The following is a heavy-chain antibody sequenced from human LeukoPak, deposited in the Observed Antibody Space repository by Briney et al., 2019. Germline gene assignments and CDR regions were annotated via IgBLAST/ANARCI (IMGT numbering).Heavy chain of an antibody. Sequence: ASVKVSCKSSGYTFTSYNIHWVRQAPGQGLEWMGIINPTSGGTTTAQKFQDRVTLTRDTSTNTVYLALNNLKSADTAVYYCTRTLGMRSSTWSFDYWGQGTLVTVSS. CDR2: INPTSGGT. CDR3: TRTLGMRSSTWSFDY. CDR1: GYTFTSYN. V-gene: IGHV1-46*01. D-gene: IGHD6-13*01. J-gene: IGHJ4*02.